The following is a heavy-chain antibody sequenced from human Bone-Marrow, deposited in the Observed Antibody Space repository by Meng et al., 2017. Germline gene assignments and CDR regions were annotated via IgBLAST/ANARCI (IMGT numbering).Heavy chain of an antibody. Sequence: GGSLRLSCAASGFTFDDYAMHWVRQAPGKGLEWVSGISWNSGSIGYADSVKGRFTISRDNAKNSLYLQMNSLRAEDTALYYCAKAHYYDSSGYYITTLFDYWGQGTLVTVS. CDR1: GFTFDDYA. D-gene: IGHD3-22*01. J-gene: IGHJ4*02. V-gene: IGHV3-9*01. CDR2: ISWNSGSI. CDR3: AKAHYYDSSGYYITTLFDY.